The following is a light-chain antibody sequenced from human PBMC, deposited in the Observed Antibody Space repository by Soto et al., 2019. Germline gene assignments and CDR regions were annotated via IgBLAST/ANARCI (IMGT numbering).Light chain of an antibody. V-gene: IGKV3D-15*01. J-gene: IGKJ4*01. CDR2: DAS. CDR3: QQYNNWPLT. CDR1: QSVDND. Sequence: EIVMTQSPATLSFSPGDRATLSCRASQSVDNDLAWYQQKPGQPPRLLIYDASTRTTGIPARFSGSQSGTEYTLTISSLLSEDFAVYSCQQYNNWPLTFGGGTKVEIK.